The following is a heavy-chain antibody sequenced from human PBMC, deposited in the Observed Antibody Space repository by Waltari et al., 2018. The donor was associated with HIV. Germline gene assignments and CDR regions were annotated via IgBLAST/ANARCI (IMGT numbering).Heavy chain of an antibody. CDR3: ARGLRTTVSYRPFWGYFDY. Sequence: QVQLQQWGAGLLKPSETLSLTCAVYGGSFSGYYWSWIRHPPGKGLEWIGEINHSGSTNYNPSLKSRVTISVDTSKNQFSLKLSSVTAADTAVYYCARGLRTTVSYRPFWGYFDYWGQGTLVTVSS. V-gene: IGHV4-34*01. CDR1: GGSFSGYY. J-gene: IGHJ4*02. CDR2: INHSGST. D-gene: IGHD4-17*01.